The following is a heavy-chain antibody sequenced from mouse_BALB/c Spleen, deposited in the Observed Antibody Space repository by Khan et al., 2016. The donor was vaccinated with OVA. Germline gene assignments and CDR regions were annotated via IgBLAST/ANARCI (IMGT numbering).Heavy chain of an antibody. Sequence: EVELVESGGGLVQPGGSRKLSCAASGFTFSRFGMHWVRQAPEKGLEWVAYISSGSSTIYYADTVKGRFPISRDNPKNTLFLQMTSPRSEDTAMYYCARDSNFDYWGQGTTLTVSS. J-gene: IGHJ2*01. CDR2: ISSGSSTI. V-gene: IGHV5-17*02. CDR1: GFTFSRFG. CDR3: ARDSNFDY.